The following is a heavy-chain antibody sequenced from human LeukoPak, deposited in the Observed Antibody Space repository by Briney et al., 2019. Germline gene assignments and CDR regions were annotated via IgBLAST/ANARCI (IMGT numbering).Heavy chain of an antibody. CDR1: GGSISSYY. CDR3: ASSYDSSGYLY. Sequence: SETLSLTCTVSGGSISSYYWSWIRQPAWKGLEWIGRISTSGSTSYNPSLKSQVTMSVDTSKNQFSLKLSSVTAADTAVYYCASSYDSSGYLYWGQGTLVTVSS. D-gene: IGHD3-22*01. CDR2: ISTSGST. V-gene: IGHV4-4*07. J-gene: IGHJ4*02.